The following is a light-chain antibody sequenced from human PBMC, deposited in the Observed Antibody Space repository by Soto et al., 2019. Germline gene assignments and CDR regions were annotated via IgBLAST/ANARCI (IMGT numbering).Light chain of an antibody. CDR3: LHYSSYPYT. CDR1: QTMGSY. Sequence: DFQMTQSPSTLSASVGDTVTITCRASQTMGSYLAWYQQKPGKAPQVVLFKAFTLDGGASSRFIGSQSGTEFTLTISSLQPDESATYYCLHYSSYPYTFGQGTQLEIK. J-gene: IGKJ2*01. V-gene: IGKV1-5*03. CDR2: KAF.